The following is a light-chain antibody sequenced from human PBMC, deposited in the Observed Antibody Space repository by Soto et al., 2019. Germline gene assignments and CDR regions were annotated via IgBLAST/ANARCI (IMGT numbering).Light chain of an antibody. Sequence: EIVLTQSPGTLSLSPGERVTLSCRASQSLSSGYLAWYQQKFGQAPRLLIYDASRRATGIPERFSGSGSGTDFTLTINRLEPEDFAVYFCQQYVTAPRTFGQGTKVDIK. CDR1: QSLSSGY. V-gene: IGKV3-20*01. CDR3: QQYVTAPRT. CDR2: DAS. J-gene: IGKJ1*01.